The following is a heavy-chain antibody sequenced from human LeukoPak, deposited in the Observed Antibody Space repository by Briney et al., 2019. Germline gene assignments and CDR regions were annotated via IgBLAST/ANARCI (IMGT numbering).Heavy chain of an antibody. CDR2: MNPNCGNT. V-gene: IGHV1-8*03. J-gene: IGHJ3*01. CDR1: GYSFTNYD. CDR3: ARDIAVADNAV. D-gene: IGHD6-19*01. Sequence: ASVKVSCKTSGYSFTNYDINWVRQATGQGLEWMGWMNPNCGNTGYAQKFQGRVTITRNTSITTAYMELSSLRSEDTAVYYCARDIAVADNAVWGQGTMVTVSS.